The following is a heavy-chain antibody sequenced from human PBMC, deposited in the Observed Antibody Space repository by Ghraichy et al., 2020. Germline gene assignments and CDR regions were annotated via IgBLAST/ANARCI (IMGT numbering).Heavy chain of an antibody. CDR2: ISSRSSYI. V-gene: IGHV3-21*01. CDR1: GFTFRDHN. D-gene: IGHD5-18*01. CDR3: ARSEGNVDSGLWNYGMDV. Sequence: GESLNISCEASGFTFRDHNMNWVRQAPGKGLEWVSSISSRSSYIYYADSVKGRFTISRDNAKSSLYLQVNDLRAEDTAMYYCARSEGNVDSGLWNYGMDVWGQGTAVTVSS. J-gene: IGHJ6*02.